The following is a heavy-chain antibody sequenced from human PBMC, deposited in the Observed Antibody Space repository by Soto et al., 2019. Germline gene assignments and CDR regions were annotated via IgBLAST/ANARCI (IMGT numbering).Heavy chain of an antibody. CDR2: IYYSGST. Sequence: QVQLQESGPGLVKPSQTLSLTCTVSGGSISSGGYYWSWTRQLPGKGLEWIGYIYYSGSTYYNPSLKSRVTISVDTSKNQFSLKLSSVTAADTAVYYCARDRGPWTNFDYWGQGTLVTVSS. D-gene: IGHD1-26*01. V-gene: IGHV4-31*03. CDR1: GGSISSGGYY. CDR3: ARDRGPWTNFDY. J-gene: IGHJ4*02.